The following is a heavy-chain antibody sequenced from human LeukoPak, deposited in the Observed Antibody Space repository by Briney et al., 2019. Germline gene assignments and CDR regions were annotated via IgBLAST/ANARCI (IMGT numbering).Heavy chain of an antibody. CDR3: ARDLADYDYVWGSYRDGYYFDY. CDR2: ISSSSSYI. V-gene: IGHV3-21*01. CDR1: GLTFSSYS. D-gene: IGHD3-16*01. J-gene: IGHJ4*02. Sequence: GGSLRLSCAASGLTFSSYSMNWVRQAPGKGLEWVGSISSSSSYIYYADSVKGGFIIARDNAKNTLYMQMNSMRAEDTAVYYCARDLADYDYVWGSYRDGYYFDYWGQGTLVTVSS.